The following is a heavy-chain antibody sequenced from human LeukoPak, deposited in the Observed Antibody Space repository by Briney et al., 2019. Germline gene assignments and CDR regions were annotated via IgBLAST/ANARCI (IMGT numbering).Heavy chain of an antibody. Sequence: SETLSLTYAVYGGSFSGYYWSWIRQPPGKGLEWIGEINHSGSTNYNPSLKSRVTISVDTSKNQFSLKLSSVTAADTAVYYCARRSPQWLVRSSYMDVWGKGTTVTVSS. CDR1: GGSFSGYY. J-gene: IGHJ6*03. CDR2: INHSGST. D-gene: IGHD6-19*01. V-gene: IGHV4-34*01. CDR3: ARRSPQWLVRSSYMDV.